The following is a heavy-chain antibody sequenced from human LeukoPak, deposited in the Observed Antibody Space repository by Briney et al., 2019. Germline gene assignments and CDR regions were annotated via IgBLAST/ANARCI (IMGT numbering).Heavy chain of an antibody. V-gene: IGHV3-23*01. D-gene: IGHD1-26*01. CDR2: ISGSGGST. J-gene: IGHJ4*02. CDR1: GFTFSSYA. CDR3: ARDEGGSPLVYFDY. Sequence: GGSLRLSCAASGFTFSSYAMSWVRQAPGKGLEWVSAISGSGGSTYYADSVKGRFTISRDNSKNTLYLQMNSLRAEDTAVYYCARDEGGSPLVYFDYWGQGTLVTVSS.